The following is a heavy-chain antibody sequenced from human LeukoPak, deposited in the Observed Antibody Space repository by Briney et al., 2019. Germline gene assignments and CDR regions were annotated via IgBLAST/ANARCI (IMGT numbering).Heavy chain of an antibody. J-gene: IGHJ4*02. CDR1: GYTFTSYY. V-gene: IGHV1-46*01. CDR3: ARGRGYSTSWFDY. CDR2: INPSGGST. Sequence: ATVKVSCKSSGYTFTSYYMYWVRQAPGQGREWMGIINPSGGSTSYAQKFQGRVTMTRDTSTSTAYMELSSLRSDDTAVYYCARGRGYSTSWFDYWGQGTLVTVSS. D-gene: IGHD6-13*01.